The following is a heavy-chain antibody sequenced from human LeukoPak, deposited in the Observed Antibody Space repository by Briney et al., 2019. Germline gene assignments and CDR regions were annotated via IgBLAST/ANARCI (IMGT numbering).Heavy chain of an antibody. CDR3: ARRTAATYHFDY. CDR1: GFTFSNYV. V-gene: IGHV3-23*01. J-gene: IGHJ4*02. D-gene: IGHD6-25*01. Sequence: GGSLRLSCAASGFTFSNYVMTWVRQAPGKGLEWVSIINPSGGTTYYADSVKGRFTISRDNSKNMLYLQMNSLRAEDTAVYYCARRTAATYHFDYWGQGTLVTVSS. CDR2: INPSGGTT.